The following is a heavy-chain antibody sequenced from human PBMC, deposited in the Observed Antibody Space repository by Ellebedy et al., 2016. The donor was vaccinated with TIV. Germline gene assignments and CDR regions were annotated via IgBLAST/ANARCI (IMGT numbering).Heavy chain of an antibody. J-gene: IGHJ4*02. CDR3: ARSTVRGKYYFDY. Sequence: AASVKVSCKASGYTFTSYYMHWVRQAPGLGLEWMGIINPSGGSTSYAQKFQGRITVNRDTSTSTLYMELSSLRSEDTAVYYCARSTVRGKYYFDYWGQGTLVTVSS. D-gene: IGHD3-10*01. CDR2: INPSGGST. V-gene: IGHV1-46*01. CDR1: GYTFTSYY.